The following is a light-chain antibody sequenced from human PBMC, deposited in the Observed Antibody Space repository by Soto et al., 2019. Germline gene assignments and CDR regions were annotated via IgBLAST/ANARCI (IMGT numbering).Light chain of an antibody. Sequence: QSVLTQPPSMSGAPGQRVTISCTGSSSNIGAGYDVHWYQQLPGTAPKLLIFDNNNRPSGVPDRFSGSKSGTSASLDITGLQAEDEADYYRQAYDSRLSGSVCGGGTKLTVL. J-gene: IGLJ2*01. CDR2: DNN. V-gene: IGLV1-40*01. CDR3: QAYDSRLSGSV. CDR1: SSNIGAGYD.